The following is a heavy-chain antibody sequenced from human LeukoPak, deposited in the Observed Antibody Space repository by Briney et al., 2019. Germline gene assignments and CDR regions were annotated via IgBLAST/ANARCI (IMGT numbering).Heavy chain of an antibody. CDR1: GFSFSSYA. CDR2: IFGAGKNTT. J-gene: IGHJ4*02. V-gene: IGHV3-23*03. Sequence: PGGSLRLSCAASGFSFSSYAMNWVRQAPGKGLEWVSIIFGAGKNTTYYADSVKGRFTVSRDNSKNTLYLQMTNLRPEDTAKYSCAKRNTMIRGGPSFDYWGQGILVAVSS. CDR3: AKRNTMIRGGPSFDY. D-gene: IGHD3-10*01.